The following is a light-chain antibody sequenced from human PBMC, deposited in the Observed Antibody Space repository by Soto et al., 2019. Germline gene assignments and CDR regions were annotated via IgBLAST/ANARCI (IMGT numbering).Light chain of an antibody. Sequence: DIQMTPSPSSLSASVGDRVTITCRASQSINRFLNWYQQKPGRAPKVLIHAASTLQSGDPSTFSASGSATDFTLTISSLQPEDFATYYCEQSYSSPPTFGRGTKVVIK. CDR1: QSINRF. CDR3: EQSYSSPPT. J-gene: IGKJ4*01. V-gene: IGKV1-39*01. CDR2: AAS.